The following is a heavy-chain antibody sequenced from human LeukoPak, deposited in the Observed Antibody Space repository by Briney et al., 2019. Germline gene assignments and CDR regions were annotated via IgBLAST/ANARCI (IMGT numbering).Heavy chain of an antibody. V-gene: IGHV4-4*02. CDR3: ARPVAGSSVWRSFDY. CDR1: GDSISSSNW. Sequence: PSETLSLTCAVSGDSISSSNWWSWVRQPPGKGLEWIGEIYHGGSTNYNPSLKSRVTISVDKSKNQFSLKLSSVTAADTAVYYCARPVAGSSVWRSFDYWGQGTLVTVSS. D-gene: IGHD6-19*01. J-gene: IGHJ4*02. CDR2: IYHGGST.